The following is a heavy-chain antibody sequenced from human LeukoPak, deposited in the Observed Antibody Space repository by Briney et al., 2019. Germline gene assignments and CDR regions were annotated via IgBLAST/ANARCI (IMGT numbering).Heavy chain of an antibody. CDR1: GFTFSAYA. V-gene: IGHV3-23*01. J-gene: IGHJ6*02. Sequence: GGSLRLSCAASGFTFSAYAMTWVRQAPGKGLEWVSAISGSALTTHYAGSVKGRFTISRDNSKNTLYLQMNSLRAEDTAVYYCAKVIMAATHFYYAGMDVWGQGTAVTVSS. CDR3: AKVIMAATHFYYAGMDV. D-gene: IGHD2-8*01. CDR2: ISGSALTT.